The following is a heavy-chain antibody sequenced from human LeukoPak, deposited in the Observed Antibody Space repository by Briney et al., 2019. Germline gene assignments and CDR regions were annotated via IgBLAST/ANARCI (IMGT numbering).Heavy chain of an antibody. J-gene: IGHJ6*02. D-gene: IGHD6-19*01. CDR2: IYYSGST. CDR1: GDSISSSTYY. Sequence: SETLSLTCTVSGDSISSSTYYWGWIRQPPGKGLEWVGSIYYSGSTYYKPSLQSRVTISVDTSKNQFSLKLSSVTGADTAVYYCARHRGGWPRDGMDVWGQGTTVTVSS. V-gene: IGHV4-39*01. CDR3: ARHRGGWPRDGMDV.